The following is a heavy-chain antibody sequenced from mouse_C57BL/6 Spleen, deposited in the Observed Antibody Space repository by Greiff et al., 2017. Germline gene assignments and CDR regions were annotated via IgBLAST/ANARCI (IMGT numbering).Heavy chain of an antibody. Sequence: LQPGAELVRPGSSVKLSCKASGYTFTSYWMHWVKQRPIQGLEWIGNIDPSDSETHYNQKFKDKATLTVDKSSSTAYMQLSSLTSEDSAVYYCARGYSNPWFAYWGQGTLVTVSA. CDR3: ARGYSNPWFAY. CDR1: GYTFTSYW. V-gene: IGHV1-52*01. D-gene: IGHD2-5*01. J-gene: IGHJ3*01. CDR2: IDPSDSET.